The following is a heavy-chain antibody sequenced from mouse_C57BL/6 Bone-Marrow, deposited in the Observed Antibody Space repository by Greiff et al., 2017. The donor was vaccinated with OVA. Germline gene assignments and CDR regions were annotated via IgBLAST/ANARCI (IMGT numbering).Heavy chain of an antibody. J-gene: IGHJ4*01. V-gene: IGHV1-19*01. CDR2: INPYNGGT. CDR1: GYTFTDYY. D-gene: IGHD2-4*01. CDR3: AGVITTKRTTRYAMDY. Sequence: EVQLQQSGPVLVKPGASVKMSCKASGYTFTDYYMNWVKQSHGKSLEWIGAINPYNGGTSYNQKFKGKATLTVDKSSSTAYMELNSQTTEDAAVYYCAGVITTKRTTRYAMDYWGQGTSVTVSS.